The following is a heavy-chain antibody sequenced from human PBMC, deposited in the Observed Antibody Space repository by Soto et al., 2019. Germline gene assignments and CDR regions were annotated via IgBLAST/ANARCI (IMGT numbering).Heavy chain of an antibody. CDR1: GFTFSDYY. Sequence: LRLSCAASGFTFSDYYMSWIRQAPGKGLAWVSYISSSGSTIYYADSVKGRFTISRDNAKNSLYLQMNSLRAEDTAVYYCARDLLGYCSSTSCSYRKYYYGMDVWGQGTTVTVSS. J-gene: IGHJ6*02. CDR2: ISSSGSTI. CDR3: ARDLLGYCSSTSCSYRKYYYGMDV. V-gene: IGHV3-11*01. D-gene: IGHD2-2*01.